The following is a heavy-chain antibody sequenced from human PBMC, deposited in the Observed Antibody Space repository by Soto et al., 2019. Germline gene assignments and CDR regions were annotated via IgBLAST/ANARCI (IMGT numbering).Heavy chain of an antibody. CDR3: AREAGYCSRTSCYRRAFDT. CDR1: GFTFSGHW. J-gene: IGHJ3*02. Sequence: EVQLVESGGDLVQPGGSLSLSCAASGFTFSGHWMHWVRQVAGKGLEWVSRINTDGGSSAYADSVKGRFTISRDNAKNTLFLQMNGLRAVDTAVYYCAREAGYCSRTSCYRRAFDTWGQGTTVTVSS. D-gene: IGHD2-2*01. V-gene: IGHV3-74*03. CDR2: INTDGGSS.